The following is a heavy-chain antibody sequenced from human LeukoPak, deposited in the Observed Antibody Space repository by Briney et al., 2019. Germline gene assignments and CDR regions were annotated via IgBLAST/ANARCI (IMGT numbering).Heavy chain of an antibody. J-gene: IGHJ4*02. Sequence: ASVKVSCKASAYTFTSLDIKWGRQAPGQGLEWMGWMNPNCGYTGYAQKFQARVTMTMDTSIDTAYMELSRLRSDDTAVYYCARGITQGFDHWGQGTLVTVSS. V-gene: IGHV1-8*01. D-gene: IGHD1-20*01. CDR3: ARGITQGFDH. CDR1: AYTFTSLD. CDR2: MNPNCGYT.